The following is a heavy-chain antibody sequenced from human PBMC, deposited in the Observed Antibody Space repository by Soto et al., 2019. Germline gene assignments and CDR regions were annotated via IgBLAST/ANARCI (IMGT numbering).Heavy chain of an antibody. CDR3: ARAWTDIVVVTAMRGGWFDP. J-gene: IGHJ5*02. D-gene: IGHD2-21*02. Sequence: SETLSLTCAVSGGSISSSNWWSWVRQPPGKGLEWIGEIYHSGSTNYNPSLKSRVTISVDKSKNQFSLKLSSVTAADTAVYYCARAWTDIVVVTAMRGGWFDPWGQGTLVTVSS. V-gene: IGHV4-4*02. CDR2: IYHSGST. CDR1: GGSISSSNW.